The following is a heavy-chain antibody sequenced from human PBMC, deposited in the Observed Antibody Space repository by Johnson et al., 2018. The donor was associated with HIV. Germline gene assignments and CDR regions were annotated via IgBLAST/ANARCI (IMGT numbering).Heavy chain of an antibody. CDR1: GFTFSSSA. CDR3: AKDGGARGSSWYEGVFDI. Sequence: QVQLVESGGGVVQPGRSLRLSCAASGFTFSSSALHWVRQAPGKGLEWVAVLSYDGSNKYYADSVKGRFTISRANSKNTLYLQINSLRAEDTAVYYCAKDGGARGSSWYEGVFDIWGQGTMVTVSS. V-gene: IGHV3-30-3*01. J-gene: IGHJ3*02. CDR2: LSYDGSNK. D-gene: IGHD6-13*01.